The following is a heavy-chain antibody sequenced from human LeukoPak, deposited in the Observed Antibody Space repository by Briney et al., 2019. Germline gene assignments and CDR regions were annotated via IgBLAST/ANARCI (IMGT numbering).Heavy chain of an antibody. V-gene: IGHV3-9*01. CDR3: AKIAAAGPYYYYGMDV. J-gene: IGHJ6*02. CDR2: ISWNSDSI. CDR1: GFTFGDYA. D-gene: IGHD6-13*01. Sequence: PGRSLRLSCAASGFTFGDYAMHWVRQAPGKGLEWVSGISWNSDSIGYADSVKGRFTISRDNAKNSLYLQMNSLRAEDTAVYYCAKIAAAGPYYYYGMDVWGQGTTVTVSS.